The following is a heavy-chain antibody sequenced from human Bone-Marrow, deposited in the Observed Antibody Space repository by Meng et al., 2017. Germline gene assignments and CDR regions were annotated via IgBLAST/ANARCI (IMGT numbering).Heavy chain of an antibody. CDR3: ASGGEIAAAAIDYYGMDD. J-gene: IGHJ6*02. CDR2: IYSCGST. CDR1: GFTVSYNY. Sequence: GGSLRLSCAASGFTVSYNYMSWVRQAPGEGLEWVSIIYSCGSTYYADPVKGRFTISTYYEDSVKGRFTISRDNSENMLYLQMNSLRAEDTAVYYCASGGEIAAAAIDYYGMDDWGQGTTVTVSS. D-gene: IGHD6-13*01. V-gene: IGHV3-53*01.